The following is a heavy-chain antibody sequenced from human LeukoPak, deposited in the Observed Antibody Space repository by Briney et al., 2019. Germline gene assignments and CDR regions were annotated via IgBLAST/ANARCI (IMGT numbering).Heavy chain of an antibody. CDR1: GFTFSSYW. D-gene: IGHD3-3*01. V-gene: IGHV3-7*01. Sequence: PGGSLRLSCAASGFTFSSYWMSWVRQAPGKGLEWVANIKQDGSEKYYVDSVKGRFTISRDNAKNSLYLQMNSLRAEDTAVYYCARAGLTYYGFWSGYPYYMDVWGKGTTVTVSS. CDR3: ARAGLTYYGFWSGYPYYMDV. J-gene: IGHJ6*03. CDR2: IKQDGSEK.